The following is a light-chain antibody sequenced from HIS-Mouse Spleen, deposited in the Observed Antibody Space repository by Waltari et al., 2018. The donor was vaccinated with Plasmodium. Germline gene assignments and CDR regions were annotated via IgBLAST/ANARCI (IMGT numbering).Light chain of an antibody. V-gene: IGLV5-45*03. CDR3: MIWHSSAWV. CDR1: SGINVGTYR. J-gene: IGLJ3*02. CDR2: YKSDSDK. Sequence: QAVLTQPSSLSASPGASASLTCTLRSGINVGTYRIYSYQQKPGSPPPYLLRYKSDSDKQQGSGVPSRFSGSKDASANAGILLISGLQSEDEADYYCMIWHSSAWVFGGGTKLTVL.